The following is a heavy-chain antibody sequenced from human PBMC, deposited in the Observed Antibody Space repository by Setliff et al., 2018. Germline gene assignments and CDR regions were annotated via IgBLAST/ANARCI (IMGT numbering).Heavy chain of an antibody. CDR3: ASLGIRDWYFDL. D-gene: IGHD3-16*01. J-gene: IGHJ2*01. CDR2: INHSGST. Sequence: SLTCAVYGGSFSGYYWSWIRQPPGKGLEWIGEINHSGSTNYNPSVKSRVTMSVDTSKNQFSLKLSSVTAADTAVYYCASLGIRDWYFDLWGRGTLVTVSS. CDR1: GGSFSGYY. V-gene: IGHV4-34*01.